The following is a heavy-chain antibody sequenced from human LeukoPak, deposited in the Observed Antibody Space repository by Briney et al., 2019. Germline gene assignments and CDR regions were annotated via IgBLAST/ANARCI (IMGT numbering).Heavy chain of an antibody. V-gene: IGHV3-21*01. CDR1: GFTFSSYS. J-gene: IGHJ6*02. D-gene: IGHD3-16*01. CDR3: ARDRLRIMTNGMDV. Sequence: GGSLRLSCAASGFTFSSYSMNWVRQAPGKGLEWVSSISSSSSYIYYADSVEGRFTISRDNAKNSLYLQMNSLRAEDTAVYYCARDRLRIMTNGMDVWGQGTTVTVSS. CDR2: ISSSSSYI.